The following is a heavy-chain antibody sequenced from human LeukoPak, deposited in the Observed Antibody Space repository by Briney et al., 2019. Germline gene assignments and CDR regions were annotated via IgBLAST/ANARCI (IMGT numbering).Heavy chain of an antibody. CDR3: ARLGVLRASLTSYYYYYMDI. CDR1: GLTFSSYS. Sequence: GRSLRLSCAASGLTFSSYSMNWVRQAPGKWLEWVSSISSSSSYIYYAYSVKGRFTTSRDNAKNSLYLQMNSLRAEDTAVYYCARLGVLRASLTSYYYYYMDIWGKGTTVTVSS. V-gene: IGHV3-21*01. D-gene: IGHD2-8*01. J-gene: IGHJ6*03. CDR2: ISSSSSYI.